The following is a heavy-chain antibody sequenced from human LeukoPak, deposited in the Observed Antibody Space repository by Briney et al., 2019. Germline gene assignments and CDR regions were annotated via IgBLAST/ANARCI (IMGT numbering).Heavy chain of an antibody. Sequence: ASVTVSCKVSGYTLTELSMHWVRQAPGKGLEWMGGFYPEDGERFYAQTFQGRVTMTEDTSTDTAYMELSSLRSEDTAVYYCATVYSYDSSAYYRLDYWGQGTLVTVSS. V-gene: IGHV1-24*01. CDR1: GYTLTELS. CDR3: ATVYSYDSSAYYRLDY. J-gene: IGHJ4*02. CDR2: FYPEDGER. D-gene: IGHD3-22*01.